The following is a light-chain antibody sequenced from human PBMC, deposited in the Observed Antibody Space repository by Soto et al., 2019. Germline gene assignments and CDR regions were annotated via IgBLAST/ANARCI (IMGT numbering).Light chain of an antibody. Sequence: QSALTQPASVSGSPGQSITIYCTGTSSDVGAYNYVSWYRQHPGKAPKLMIYEVSNRPSGISHRFSGSKSGNTASLTISGLQAEDEADYYCTSYTQFSTLVFGGGTKLTVL. V-gene: IGLV2-14*01. CDR2: EVS. J-gene: IGLJ3*02. CDR3: TSYTQFSTLV. CDR1: SSDVGAYNY.